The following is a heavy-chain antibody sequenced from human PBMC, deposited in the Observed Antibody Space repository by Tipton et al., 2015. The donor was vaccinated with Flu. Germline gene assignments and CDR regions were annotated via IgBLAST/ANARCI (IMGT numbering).Heavy chain of an antibody. CDR2: ISGHGVTT. CDR3: ARVGESPDFDY. J-gene: IGHJ4*02. CDR1: GFTFSSYA. V-gene: IGHV3-23*01. Sequence: SLRLSCAASGFTFSSYAMNWVRQAPGKGLEWVSGISGHGVTTYYADSVKGRFTISRDNSKSTLWLQMNSLRADDTGVYYCARVGESPDFDYWGQGTLVTISS. D-gene: IGHD3-16*01.